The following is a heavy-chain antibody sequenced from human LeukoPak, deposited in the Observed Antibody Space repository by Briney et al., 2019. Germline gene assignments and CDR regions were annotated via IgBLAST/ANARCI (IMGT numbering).Heavy chain of an antibody. Sequence: PGGSLRLSCAASGFTFSSYSMNWVRQAPGKGLEWVSYISSGSSTIYYADSVKGRFTISRDNAKNSLCLQMDSLRVEDTAVYYCAKAPVSGSRSPFDYWGQGTLVTVSS. CDR1: GFTFSSYS. V-gene: IGHV3-48*01. D-gene: IGHD1-26*01. J-gene: IGHJ4*02. CDR2: ISSGSSTI. CDR3: AKAPVSGSRSPFDY.